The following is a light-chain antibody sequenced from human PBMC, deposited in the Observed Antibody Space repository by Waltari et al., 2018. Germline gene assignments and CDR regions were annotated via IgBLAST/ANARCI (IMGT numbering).Light chain of an antibody. CDR1: SGDIGGSDF. J-gene: IGLJ2*01. CDR3: RSPATTNIVL. V-gene: IGLV2-14*01. CDR2: DVS. Sequence: QAALTHRASASASPGPSTTTSSTGASGDIGGSDFFSRYQHHPGSPPKVLIFDVSHRPSGLSDRFSGSRSGNTAFLTISGLQADDDADYYCRSPATTNIVLFGGGTKVTVL.